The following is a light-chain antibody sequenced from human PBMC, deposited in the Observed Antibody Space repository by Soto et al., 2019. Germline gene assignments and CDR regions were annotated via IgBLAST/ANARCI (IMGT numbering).Light chain of an antibody. Sequence: EIVMTQSPATLSVSPGERATLSCRASQIVSSNLAWYQQKPGQAPRLLIYGASTRATGIPARFSGSGSGTEFTLTISSLQSEDFAVYYCQQHNNWPPWTFGQGTKVEIK. CDR2: GAS. CDR1: QIVSSN. CDR3: QQHNNWPPWT. V-gene: IGKV3-15*01. J-gene: IGKJ1*01.